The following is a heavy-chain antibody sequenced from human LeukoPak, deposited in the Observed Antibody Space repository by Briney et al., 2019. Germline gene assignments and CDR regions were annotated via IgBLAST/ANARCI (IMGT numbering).Heavy chain of an antibody. CDR1: GFSLRTSREG. D-gene: IGHD6-13*01. CDR3: AHSRLGYSSSWSSPEYYFDY. CDR2: IYWHGDK. V-gene: IGHV2-5*01. Sequence: ESGPTLLHPTLTLMLTCTFSGFSLRTSREGVGWIRQPPGKALEWLALIYWHGDKRYSPSLKSRLTITKDTSKNQVVLTMTNMDPVDTATYYCAHSRLGYSSSWSSPEYYFDYWGQGTLVTVSS. J-gene: IGHJ4*02.